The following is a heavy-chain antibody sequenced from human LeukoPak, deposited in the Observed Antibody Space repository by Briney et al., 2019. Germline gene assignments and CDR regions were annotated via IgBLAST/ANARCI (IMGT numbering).Heavy chain of an antibody. CDR1: GGSFSGYY. Sequence: SETLSLTCTVYGGSFSGYYWSWIRQPPGQGLEWIGEINHSGSTNNNPSLKSRVTISVDTSKNQFSLKLSSVTAADTAVYYWAGRGPGAAGQLDVWGKGTTVTVSS. V-gene: IGHV4-34*01. CDR3: AGRGPGAAGQLDV. CDR2: INHSGST. J-gene: IGHJ6*04. D-gene: IGHD3-10*01.